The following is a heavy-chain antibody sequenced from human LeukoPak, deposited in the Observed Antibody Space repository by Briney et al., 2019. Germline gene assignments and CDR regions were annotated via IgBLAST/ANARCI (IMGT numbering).Heavy chain of an antibody. D-gene: IGHD5-24*01. J-gene: IGHJ3*02. CDR1: GFTFSSYA. Sequence: GGSLRLSCAASGFTFSSYALSWVRQAPGKGLEWVSAISGSGGSTYYADSVKGRFTISRDNSKNTLYLQMNSLRAEDTAVYYCAKDVGDGYNDRWDAFDIWGQGTMVTVSS. CDR2: ISGSGGST. V-gene: IGHV3-23*01. CDR3: AKDVGDGYNDRWDAFDI.